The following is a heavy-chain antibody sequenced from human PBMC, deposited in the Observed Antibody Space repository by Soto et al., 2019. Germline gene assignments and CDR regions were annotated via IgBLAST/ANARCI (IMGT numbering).Heavy chain of an antibody. CDR1: GGSISSGGYY. CDR2: IYYSGST. Sequence: SLTCTVSGGSISSGGYYWSWIRQHPGKGLEWIGYIYYSGSTYYNPSLKSRVTISVDTSKNQFSLKLSSVTAADTAVYYCARAYSSGWYHYYYYYGMYVWGQGTTVTVSS. D-gene: IGHD6-19*01. CDR3: ARAYSSGWYHYYYYYGMYV. V-gene: IGHV4-31*03. J-gene: IGHJ6*02.